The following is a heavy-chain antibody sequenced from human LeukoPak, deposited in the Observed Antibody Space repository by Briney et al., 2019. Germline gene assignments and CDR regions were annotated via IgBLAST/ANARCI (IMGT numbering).Heavy chain of an antibody. D-gene: IGHD1-26*01. V-gene: IGHV4-34*01. J-gene: IGHJ4*02. CDR2: INHSGST. CDR1: GGSFSGYY. CDR3: ARHPTKWELRLSLDY. Sequence: PSETLSLTCAVYGGSFSGYYWSWIRQPPGKGLEWIGEINHSGSTNYNPSLKSRVVISVDTSKNQFSLNMNSVTAADTAVYYCARHPTKWELRLSLDYWGQGTLATVSS.